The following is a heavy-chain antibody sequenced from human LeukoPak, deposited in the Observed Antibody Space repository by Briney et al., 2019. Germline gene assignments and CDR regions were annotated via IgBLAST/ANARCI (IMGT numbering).Heavy chain of an antibody. J-gene: IGHJ5*02. V-gene: IGHV4-38-2*01. Sequence: SETLSLTCAVSGYSISSGYYWGWIRQPPGKGLEWIGSIDHSGSTYYNPSLKSRVTISVDTSKNQFSLKLSSVTAADTAVYYCARGRVGFGELLSWFDPWGQGTLVTVSS. CDR2: IDHSGST. CDR3: ARGRVGFGELLSWFDP. CDR1: GYSISSGYY. D-gene: IGHD3-10*01.